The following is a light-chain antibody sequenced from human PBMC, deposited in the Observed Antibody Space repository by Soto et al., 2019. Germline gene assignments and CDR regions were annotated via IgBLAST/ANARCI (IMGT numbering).Light chain of an antibody. CDR3: LLSYSGARPVV. CDR1: TGAVTSGHY. CDR2: DTS. V-gene: IGLV7-46*01. Sequence: QPVVTQEPSLTVSPGGTVTLTCGSSTGAVTSGHYPYWFQQKPGQAPRTLIYDTSNKHSWTPARFSGYLLGGKAALTLSGAHPEDEAEYYCLLSYSGARPVVFGGGTKVTVL. J-gene: IGLJ2*01.